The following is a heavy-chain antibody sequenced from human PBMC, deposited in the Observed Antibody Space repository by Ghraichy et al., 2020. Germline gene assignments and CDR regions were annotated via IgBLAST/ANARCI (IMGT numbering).Heavy chain of an antibody. CDR3: ARATNRGGLDV. CDR1: RGSFRGYS. Sequence: TLSLTCAVYRGSFRGYSWTWIRQPPGKGLEWIGEMNHSGSTNHHPSLKSRVTISVDTSKNWFSLKLRSVTAADTAAYYCARATNRGGLDVWGPGTTVTVS. CDR2: MNHSGST. V-gene: IGHV4-34*01. J-gene: IGHJ6*02. D-gene: IGHD2/OR15-2a*01.